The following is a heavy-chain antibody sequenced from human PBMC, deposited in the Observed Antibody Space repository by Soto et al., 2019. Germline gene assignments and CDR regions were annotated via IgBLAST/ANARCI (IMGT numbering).Heavy chain of an antibody. CDR3: ARGGMVTAIHYFDY. CDR2: IYYSGST. J-gene: IGHJ4*02. V-gene: IGHV4-59*01. CDR1: GGPISSFY. D-gene: IGHD2-21*02. Sequence: SETLSLTCTVSGGPISSFYLSWIRQPPGKGLEWIGYIYYSGSTYYNPSLTSRVTISVDMSKNQFSLKLISVTAADTAVYYCARGGMVTAIHYFDYWGQGTLVTVSS.